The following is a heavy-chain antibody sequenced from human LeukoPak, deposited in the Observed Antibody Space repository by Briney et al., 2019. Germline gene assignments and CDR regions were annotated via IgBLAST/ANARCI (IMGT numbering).Heavy chain of an antibody. D-gene: IGHD1-1*01. V-gene: IGHV1-69*01. CDR1: GGTFSSYA. CDR3: AKSRLDHDAFDI. J-gene: IGHJ3*02. CDR2: IIPIFGTA. Sequence: ASVKVSCKASGGTFSSYAISWVRQAPGQGLEWMGGIIPIFGTANYAQKFQGRVTITADESTSTAYMELSSLRSEDTAVYYCAKSRLDHDAFDIWGQGTKVTVSS.